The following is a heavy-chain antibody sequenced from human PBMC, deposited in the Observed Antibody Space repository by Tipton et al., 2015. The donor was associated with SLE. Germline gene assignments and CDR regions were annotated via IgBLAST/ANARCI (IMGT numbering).Heavy chain of an antibody. CDR1: GFSVSANY. D-gene: IGHD6-6*01. CDR2: IYSGGST. Sequence: SLRLSCAASGFSVSANYMGWVRQAPGKGLEWVSVIYSGGSTSSADSVRGRFTISRDYSKNTLYLQMNSLRAEDTAVYYCATDYIAADDMDVWGQGTTVTVSS. CDR3: ATDYIAADDMDV. V-gene: IGHV3-66*01. J-gene: IGHJ6*02.